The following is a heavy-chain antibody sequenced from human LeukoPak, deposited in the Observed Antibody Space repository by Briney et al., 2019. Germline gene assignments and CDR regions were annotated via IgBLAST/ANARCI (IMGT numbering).Heavy chain of an antibody. J-gene: IGHJ5*02. CDR2: FDPEDGET. D-gene: IGHD2-2*01. CDR3: ATMGSSSSGRWFDP. CDR1: GYTLTELS. V-gene: IGHV1-24*01. Sequence: ASVKVSCKVSGYTLTELSMHWVRRAPGKGLEGMGGFDPEDGETIYAQKFQGRVTMTEDTSTDTAYMELSSLRSEDTAVYYCATMGSSSSGRWFDPWGQGTLVTVSS.